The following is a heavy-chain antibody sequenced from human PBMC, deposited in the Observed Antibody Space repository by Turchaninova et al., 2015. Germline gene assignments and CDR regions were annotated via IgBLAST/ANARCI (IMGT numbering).Heavy chain of an antibody. CDR3: ARRSSTWYIDY. Sequence: EVQLVQSGAEVKKPGESLKISCKGSGYSFNSYWIAWVRQVPGKGPGWMGIIYPGDSDTRDSPSFQGQGPISADKSITTAYLQWSSLTASDTAMYYCARRSSTWYIDYWGQGTLLTVSS. J-gene: IGHJ4*02. D-gene: IGHD2-2*01. CDR1: GYSFNSYW. V-gene: IGHV5-51*01. CDR2: IYPGDSDT.